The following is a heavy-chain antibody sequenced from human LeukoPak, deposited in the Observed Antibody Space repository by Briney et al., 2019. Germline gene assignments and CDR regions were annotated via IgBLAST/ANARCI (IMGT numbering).Heavy chain of an antibody. Sequence: PGGSLRLSCAASGFAVNTKFMHWVRQAPGKGLEWISVIYSGGLTYYADSVEGRFTISRDNSKNTLYLHMNSLRAEDTAVYYCAKEARLGRTAPVALDSWGQGTRITVSP. D-gene: IGHD2-2*01. CDR1: GFAVNTKF. V-gene: IGHV3-53*01. CDR3: AKEARLGRTAPVALDS. CDR2: IYSGGLT. J-gene: IGHJ4*02.